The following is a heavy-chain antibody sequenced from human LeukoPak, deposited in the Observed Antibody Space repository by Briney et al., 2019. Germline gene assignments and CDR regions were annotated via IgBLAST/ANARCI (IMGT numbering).Heavy chain of an antibody. CDR2: ITDRSDFI. CDR1: GFTFSTYS. CDR3: ARGDQYDILTGYYFDY. Sequence: GGSLRLSCAASGFTFSTYSMNWVRQAPGKGLEWVSSITDRSDFIYYADSVKGRFTISRDNAKNSLYLQMNSLRAEDTAVYYCARGDQYDILTGYYFDYWGQGTLVTVSS. J-gene: IGHJ4*02. V-gene: IGHV3-21*01. D-gene: IGHD3-9*01.